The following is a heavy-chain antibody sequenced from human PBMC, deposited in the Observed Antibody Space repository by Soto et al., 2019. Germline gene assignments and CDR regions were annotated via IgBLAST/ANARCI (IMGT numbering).Heavy chain of an antibody. D-gene: IGHD3-10*01. J-gene: IGHJ5*02. Sequence: ASVKVSCKASGYTFTSYGISWVRQAPGQGLEWMGWISAYNGNTNYAQKLQGRVTMTTDTSTSTAYMELRSLRSDDTAVYYCGRDRWDPMVRGVMSWFDPWGQGTLVTVSS. CDR3: GRDRWDPMVRGVMSWFDP. V-gene: IGHV1-18*01. CDR1: GYTFTSYG. CDR2: ISAYNGNT.